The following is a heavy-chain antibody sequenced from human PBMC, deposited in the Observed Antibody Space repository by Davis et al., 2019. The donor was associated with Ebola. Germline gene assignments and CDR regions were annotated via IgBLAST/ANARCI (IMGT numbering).Heavy chain of an antibody. CDR1: GGSISSYY. CDR2: IYYSGST. CDR3: ARGVTYYYGSGSYYVSSGMDV. D-gene: IGHD3-10*01. Sequence: SETLSLTCTVSGGSISSYYWSWIRQPPGKGLEWIGYIYYSGSTNYNPSLKSRVTISVDKSKNQFSLKLSSVTAADTAVYYCARGVTYYYGSGSYYVSSGMDVWGQGTTVTVSS. J-gene: IGHJ6*02. V-gene: IGHV4-59*12.